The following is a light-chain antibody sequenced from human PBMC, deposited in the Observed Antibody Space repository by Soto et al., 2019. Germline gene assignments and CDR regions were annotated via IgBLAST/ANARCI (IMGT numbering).Light chain of an antibody. Sequence: DIQMTQSPSTLSASVGDRVTITCRASQSISSWLAWYQQKPGKAPKLLIYKASILESGVPSRFSGSGSGTEFTLTISSLQPDDFATYYCQQYNSYSWTVGQGTTVQIK. CDR3: QQYNSYSWT. CDR2: KAS. V-gene: IGKV1-5*03. CDR1: QSISSW. J-gene: IGKJ1*01.